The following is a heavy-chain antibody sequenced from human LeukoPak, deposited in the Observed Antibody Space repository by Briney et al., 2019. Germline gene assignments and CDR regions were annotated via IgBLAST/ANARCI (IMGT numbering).Heavy chain of an antibody. V-gene: IGHV5-51*01. CDR3: ARAWGASTPSFAP. CDR1: GYRFTTYW. CDR2: ISPGYSAT. Sequence: GESLKISCKGSGYRFTTYWIGGVRQMPGKGLEWMGIISPGYSATRYNPSFQGQVTSSVDKSISTAYLQWSGLKASDTAMYYCARAWGASTPSFAPWGQGTLVTVSS. J-gene: IGHJ5*02. D-gene: IGHD3-16*01.